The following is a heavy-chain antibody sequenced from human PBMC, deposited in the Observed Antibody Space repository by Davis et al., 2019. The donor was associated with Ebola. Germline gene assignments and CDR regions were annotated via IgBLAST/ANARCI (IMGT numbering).Heavy chain of an antibody. V-gene: IGHV3-30-3*01. D-gene: IGHD6-19*01. CDR1: GFTFSSYA. CDR2: ISYDGSNK. Sequence: PGGSLRLSCAASGFTFSSYAMHWVRQAPGKGLEWVAVISYDGSNKYYADSVKGRFTISRDNSKNTLYLQMNSLRAEDTAVYYCARGRVVAVAGTFDYWGQGTLVTVSS. J-gene: IGHJ4*02. CDR3: ARGRVVAVAGTFDY.